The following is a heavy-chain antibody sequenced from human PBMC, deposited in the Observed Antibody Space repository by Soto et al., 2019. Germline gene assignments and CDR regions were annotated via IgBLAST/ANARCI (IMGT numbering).Heavy chain of an antibody. V-gene: IGHV3-21*06. Sequence: EVQLVESGGGLVKAGGSLRLFCTASGFTFRNYNMNWVRQAPGKGLEWVSSSSTGGAYMFYADSVKGRFTISRDNAQNSLVLQIDSPRAEDTAVYYCARDIASPGGDYFDSWGQGTLVTVSS. CDR2: SSTGGAYM. J-gene: IGHJ4*02. D-gene: IGHD2-21*01. CDR3: ARDIASPGGDYFDS. CDR1: GFTFRNYN.